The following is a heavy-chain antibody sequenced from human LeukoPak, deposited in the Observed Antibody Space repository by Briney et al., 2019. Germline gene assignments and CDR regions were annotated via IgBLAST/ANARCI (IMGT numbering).Heavy chain of an antibody. J-gene: IGHJ4*02. Sequence: SETLSLTCPVSGGSTNGYYWSWIRRPPGKGLEGIAFIYYSGGTNYNPSLRSRVSISIDTSKNQFSLRLSSVTAADTAVYYCARLGLPQREDYWGQGTLVTVSS. CDR1: GGSTNGYY. V-gene: IGHV4-59*08. CDR3: ARLGLPQREDY. D-gene: IGHD1-26*01. CDR2: IYYSGGT.